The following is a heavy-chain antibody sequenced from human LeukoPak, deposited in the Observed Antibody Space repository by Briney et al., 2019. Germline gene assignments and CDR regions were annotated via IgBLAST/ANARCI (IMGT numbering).Heavy chain of an antibody. V-gene: IGHV4-59*01. CDR2: IYYSGST. CDR3: ARSYIAVAGTFDY. D-gene: IGHD6-19*01. CDR1: GGSISSYY. J-gene: IGHJ4*02. Sequence: SETLSLTCTVSGGSISSYYWSWIRQPPGKGLEWIGYIYYSGSTNYNPSLKSRVTISVDTSKNQFSLKLSSVTAADTAMYYCARSYIAVAGTFDYWGQGTLVTVSS.